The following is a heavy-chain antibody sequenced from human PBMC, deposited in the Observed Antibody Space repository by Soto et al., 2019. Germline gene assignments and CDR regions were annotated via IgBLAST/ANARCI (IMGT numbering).Heavy chain of an antibody. CDR2: ISSSSSTI. V-gene: IGHV3-48*02. CDR1: GFTFSSYS. J-gene: IGHJ6*02. CDR3: ARGRGRRTVGYSYGTEAMDV. Sequence: VQLVESGGGLVQPGGSLRLSCAASGFTFSSYSMNWVRQAPGKGLEWVSYISSSSSTIYYADSVKGRFTISRDNAKNSLYLQMNSLRDEDTAVDYCARGRGRRTVGYSYGTEAMDVWGQGTTVTVSS. D-gene: IGHD5-18*01.